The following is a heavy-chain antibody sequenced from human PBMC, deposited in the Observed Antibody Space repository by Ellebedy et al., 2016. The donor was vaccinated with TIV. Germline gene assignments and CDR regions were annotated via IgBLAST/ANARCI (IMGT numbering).Heavy chain of an antibody. CDR3: AKLAGGGADYLDH. J-gene: IGHJ4*02. Sequence: GGSLRLSCAASGFMFDDFTMHWVRQFPGKGLEWVSLISWDSRDTFYGDSVKGRFTISRDNSKNSVYLQMRNLRPEDTALYYCAKLAGGGADYLDHWGQGTLVTVSS. CDR2: ISWDSRDT. D-gene: IGHD4-23*01. V-gene: IGHV3-43*01. CDR1: GFMFDDFT.